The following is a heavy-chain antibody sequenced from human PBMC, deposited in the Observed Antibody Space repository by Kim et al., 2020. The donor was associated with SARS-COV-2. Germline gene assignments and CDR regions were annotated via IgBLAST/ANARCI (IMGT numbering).Heavy chain of an antibody. V-gene: IGHV3-30*18. J-gene: IGHJ6*01. D-gene: IGHD2-15*01. CDR2: ISYDGSNK. CDR3: AKDRLGYGGMYV. CDR1: GFTFSSYG. Sequence: GGSLRLSCAASGFTFSSYGMHWVRQAPGKGLEWVAVISYDGSNKYYAASVKGRFTISKDNSKNTLYLQMNSLRAEDAAVYYCAKDRLGYGGMYVWGQGTTLSVSS.